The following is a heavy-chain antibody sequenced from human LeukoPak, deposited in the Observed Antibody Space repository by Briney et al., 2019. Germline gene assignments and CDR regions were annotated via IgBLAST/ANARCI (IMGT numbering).Heavy chain of an antibody. CDR1: GYIFTSYV. V-gene: IGHV1-2*04. D-gene: IGHD3-22*01. CDR3: ARDKGYDSSGYYYLTDYYGMDV. J-gene: IGHJ6*02. Sequence: ASVTVSCTASGYIFTSYVLHWVRQAPGQGLEWMGWINPNSGGTNYAQKFQGWVTMTRDTSISTAYMELSRLRSDDTAVYYCARDKGYDSSGYYYLTDYYGMDVWGQGTTVTVSS. CDR2: INPNSGGT.